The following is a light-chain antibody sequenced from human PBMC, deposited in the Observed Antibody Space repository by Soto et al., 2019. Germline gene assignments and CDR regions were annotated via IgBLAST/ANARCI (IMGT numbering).Light chain of an antibody. CDR1: QGINNY. V-gene: IGKV1-9*01. Sequence: DIQLTQSPSLLSASVGDRVTITCRSSQGINNYLSWYQQKPGKAPKLLVFAASTLQSGVPSRFTGSGSGTEFTLTISSLQPEDCATYYCQQLKIFPATFGGGTKVEIK. J-gene: IGKJ4*01. CDR2: AAS. CDR3: QQLKIFPAT.